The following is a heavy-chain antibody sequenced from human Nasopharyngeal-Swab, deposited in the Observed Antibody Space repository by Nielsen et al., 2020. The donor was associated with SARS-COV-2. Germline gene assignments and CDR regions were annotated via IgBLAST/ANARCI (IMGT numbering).Heavy chain of an antibody. V-gene: IGHV4-39*07. Sequence: SETLSLTCTVSGGSISSSSSYWGWIRQPPGKGLEWIGSIYYSGSTYSNPSLKSRVTLSVDTSQNQFSLKLSSVTAADTAVYYCARERGRGGIWNYYYYYMDVWGKGTTVTVSS. CDR1: GGSISSSSSY. CDR2: IYYSGST. D-gene: IGHD3-10*01. CDR3: ARERGRGGIWNYYYYYMDV. J-gene: IGHJ6*03.